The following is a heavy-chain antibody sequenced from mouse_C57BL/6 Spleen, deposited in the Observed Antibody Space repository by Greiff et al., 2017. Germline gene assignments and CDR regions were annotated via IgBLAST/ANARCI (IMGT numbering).Heavy chain of an antibody. CDR2: SRNKANDYTT. V-gene: IGHV7-1*01. J-gene: IGHJ1*03. D-gene: IGHD1-1*01. CDR1: GFTFSDFY. Sequence: EVKVVESGGGLVQPGRSLRLSCATSGFTFSDFYMEWVRQAPGKGLEWIAASRNKANDYTTEYSASVKGRFIVSRDTSQSILYLQMNALRAEDTAIYYCAREGTTGYFDVWGTGTTVTVSS. CDR3: AREGTTGYFDV.